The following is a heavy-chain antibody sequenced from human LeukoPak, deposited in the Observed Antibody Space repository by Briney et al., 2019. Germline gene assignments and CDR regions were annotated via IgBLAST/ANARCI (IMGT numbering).Heavy chain of an antibody. CDR1: GYSISSGYY. J-gene: IGHJ4*02. CDR3: ARDSDFFSSGFPLFDY. D-gene: IGHD6-19*01. V-gene: IGHV4-38-2*02. Sequence: SETLSLTCTVSGYSISSGYYWGWIRQPPGKGLEWIRSIYHSGSTYYNPSLKSRVTISVDTSKNQFSLKLSSVTAADTAVYYCARDSDFFSSGFPLFDYWGQGTLVTVSS. CDR2: IYHSGST.